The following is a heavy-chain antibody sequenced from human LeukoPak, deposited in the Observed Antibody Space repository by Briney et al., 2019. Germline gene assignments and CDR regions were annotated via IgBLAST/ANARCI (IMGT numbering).Heavy chain of an antibody. V-gene: IGHV1-2*02. CDR2: INPNSGGT. Sequence: ASVKVSCKASGYTFTGYYMHWVRQAPGQGLEWMGWINPNSGGTNYAQKFQGRVTMTRDTSISTAYMELRSLRSDDTAVYYRARVGDSSGYYHYYYYYYMDVWGKGTTVTVSS. CDR3: ARVGDSSGYYHYYYYYYMDV. D-gene: IGHD3-22*01. J-gene: IGHJ6*03. CDR1: GYTFTGYY.